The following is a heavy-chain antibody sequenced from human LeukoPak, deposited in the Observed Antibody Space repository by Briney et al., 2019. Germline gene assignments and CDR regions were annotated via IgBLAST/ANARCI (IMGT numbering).Heavy chain of an antibody. CDR2: INSDGSTT. CDR1: GFTFSRYW. D-gene: IGHD3-9*01. Sequence: GGSLRLSCAASGFTFSRYWMHWVRQAPGKGLVWVSRINSDGSTTNYADSVKGRFTVSSDNAKSTLYLQMNSLRAEDTAVYYCARENILTGYPFDYWGQGTLVTVSS. V-gene: IGHV3-74*01. CDR3: ARENILTGYPFDY. J-gene: IGHJ4*02.